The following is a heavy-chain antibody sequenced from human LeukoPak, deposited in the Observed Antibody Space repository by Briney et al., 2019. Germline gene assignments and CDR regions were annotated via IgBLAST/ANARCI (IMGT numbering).Heavy chain of an antibody. CDR3: ARGRCSSTSCYTGGYYFDY. CDR2: ISGSGVST. J-gene: IGHJ4*02. CDR1: GFTLSSNY. Sequence: GRSLRLSCAASGFTLSSNYMSWVRQAPGKGLEWVSAISGSGVSTYYAAPVKGRLTVSRDNSKNTLYLQMSSLRAEDTAVYYCARGRCSSTSCYTGGYYFDYWGQGTLVTVSS. V-gene: IGHV3-23*01. D-gene: IGHD2-2*02.